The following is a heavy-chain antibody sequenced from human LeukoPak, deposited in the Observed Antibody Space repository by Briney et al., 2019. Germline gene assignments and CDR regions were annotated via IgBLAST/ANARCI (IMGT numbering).Heavy chain of an antibody. CDR3: ARGGTVATILHAFDI. D-gene: IGHD5-12*01. V-gene: IGHV4-39*01. CDR1: GGSISSSSYY. CDR2: IYYSGST. Sequence: PSETLSLTCTVSGGSISSSSYYWGWIRQPPGKGLEWIGSIYYSGSTYYNPSLKSRVTISVDTSKNQFSLKLSSVTAAGTAVYYCARGGTVATILHAFDIWGQGTMVTVSS. J-gene: IGHJ3*02.